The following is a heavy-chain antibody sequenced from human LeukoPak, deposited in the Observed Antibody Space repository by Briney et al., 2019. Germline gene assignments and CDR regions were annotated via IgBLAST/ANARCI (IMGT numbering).Heavy chain of an antibody. CDR2: IYYSGST. J-gene: IGHJ4*02. D-gene: IGHD1-26*01. CDR3: AKSGGYGLIDY. CDR1: SGSISTSNYY. Sequence: PSETLSLTCTVSSGSISTSNYYWGWVRQPPGKGLEWIGNIYYSGSTYYNASLQSRVTISIDTSKNQFSLRLNSVTAADTAMYYCAKSGGYGLIDYWGQGTLVTVSS. V-gene: IGHV4-39*01.